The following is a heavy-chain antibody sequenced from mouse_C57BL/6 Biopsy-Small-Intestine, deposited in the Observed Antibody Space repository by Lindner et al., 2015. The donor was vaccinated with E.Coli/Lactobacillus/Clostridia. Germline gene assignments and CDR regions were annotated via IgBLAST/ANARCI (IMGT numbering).Heavy chain of an antibody. D-gene: IGHD6-1*01. CDR3: VTSNPLRYSSSPVDAFDI. CDR1: GYTLTELS. Sequence: SVKVSCKVSGYTLTELSMHWVRQAPGKGLEWMGGFEPEDGETIYAQKFQGRVIMTEDTSTDTAYMELSSLRSEDTAVYYCVTSNPLRYSSSPVDAFDIWGQGTMVTVSS. J-gene: IGHJ3*01. CDR2: FEPEDGET. V-gene: IGHV1-18*01.